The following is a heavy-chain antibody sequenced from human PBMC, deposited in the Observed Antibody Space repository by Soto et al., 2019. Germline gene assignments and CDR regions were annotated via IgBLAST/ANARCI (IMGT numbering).Heavy chain of an antibody. CDR2: INHSGST. D-gene: IGHD4-17*01. CDR3: ARGPSMTTVTKRGYFDY. V-gene: IGHV4-34*01. J-gene: IGHJ4*02. CDR1: GGSFSGYY. Sequence: QVQLQQWGAGLLKPSETLSLTCAVYGGSFSGYYWSWIRQPPGKGLEWIGEINHSGSTNYNPSLKSRVTISDDTSKNQFSLKLSSVTAADTAVYYCARGPSMTTVTKRGYFDYWGQGTLVTVSS.